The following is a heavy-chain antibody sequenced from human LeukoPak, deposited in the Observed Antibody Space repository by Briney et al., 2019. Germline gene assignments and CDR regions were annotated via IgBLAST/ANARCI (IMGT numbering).Heavy chain of an antibody. Sequence: GGSLRLSCAAAGFAFSSYSMNWVRQAPGKGLEWVSSISSSSSYIYYADSVKGRFTISRDNAKNSLYLQMNSLRAEDTAVYYCARDQEDYFDYWGQGTLVTVSS. V-gene: IGHV3-21*01. CDR1: GFAFSSYS. J-gene: IGHJ4*02. CDR3: ARDQEDYFDY. CDR2: ISSSSSYI. D-gene: IGHD2-15*01.